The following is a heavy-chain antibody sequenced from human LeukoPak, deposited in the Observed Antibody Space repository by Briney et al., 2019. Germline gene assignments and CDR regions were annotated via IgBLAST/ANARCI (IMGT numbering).Heavy chain of an antibody. CDR3: AKDRGSFESLPDY. V-gene: IGHV3-11*01. Sequence: GGSLRLSCAASGFTFSDYYMSWIRQAPGKGLEWVSYISSSGSTIYYADSLKGRFTISRDNAKNSLYLQMNSLRAEDTALYYCAKDRGSFESLPDYWGQGTPVTVSS. CDR1: GFTFSDYY. CDR2: ISSSGSTI. D-gene: IGHD1-26*01. J-gene: IGHJ4*02.